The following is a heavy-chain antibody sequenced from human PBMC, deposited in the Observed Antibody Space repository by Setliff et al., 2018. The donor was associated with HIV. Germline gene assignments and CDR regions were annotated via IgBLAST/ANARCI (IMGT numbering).Heavy chain of an antibody. CDR2: MNPNSGNT. Sequence: GASVNVSCKASGYTFTTYDINWVRQATGQGLEWMGWMNPNSGNTGYAERFQGRVTMTRDTSISTVYMELTSLRSEDMAVYYCARGLRQNRSNSDVFDVWGQGTVVTVSS. J-gene: IGHJ3*01. V-gene: IGHV1-8*02. CDR3: ARGLRQNRSNSDVFDV. CDR1: GYTFTTYD. D-gene: IGHD4-4*01.